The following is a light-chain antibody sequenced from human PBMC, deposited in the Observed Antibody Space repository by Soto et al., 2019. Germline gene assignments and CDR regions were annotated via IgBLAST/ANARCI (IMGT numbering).Light chain of an antibody. V-gene: IGLV3-21*04. J-gene: IGLJ1*01. CDR2: YDS. Sequence: SYELTQPPSVSVAPEKTATITCGGNNIGNKRVHWYRQKPGQAPVLVISYDSDRPSGIPERFSGSNSGNTATLTIIRVEDGDEADSYCQVWDIMTDNYVFGPGTKVTVL. CDR3: QVWDIMTDNYV. CDR1: NIGNKR.